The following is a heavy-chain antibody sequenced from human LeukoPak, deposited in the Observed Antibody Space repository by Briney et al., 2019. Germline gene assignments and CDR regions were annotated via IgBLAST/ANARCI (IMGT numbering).Heavy chain of an antibody. D-gene: IGHD3-22*01. Sequence: ASVKVSCKVSGYTLTELSMHWVRQAPGKGLEWMGGFDPEDGETIYAQKFQGRVTMTEDTSTDTAYMELSSLRSEDTAVYYCAASRQYYYDSSGLASEAVDYWGQGTLVTVSS. CDR1: GYTLTELS. CDR3: AASRQYYYDSSGLASEAVDY. V-gene: IGHV1-24*01. CDR2: FDPEDGET. J-gene: IGHJ4*02.